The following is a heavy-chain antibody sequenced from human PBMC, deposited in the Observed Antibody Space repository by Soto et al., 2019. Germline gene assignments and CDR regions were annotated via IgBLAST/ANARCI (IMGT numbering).Heavy chain of an antibody. D-gene: IGHD4-17*01. J-gene: IGHJ3*02. Sequence: GGSLRLSCAASGFTVSSNYMSWVRQAPGKGLEWVSVIYSGGSTYYADSVKGRFTISRDNSKNTLYLQMNSLRAEDTAVYYCARGYYGDNYGRAFDIWGQGTMVTVSS. V-gene: IGHV3-66*01. CDR2: IYSGGST. CDR3: ARGYYGDNYGRAFDI. CDR1: GFTVSSNY.